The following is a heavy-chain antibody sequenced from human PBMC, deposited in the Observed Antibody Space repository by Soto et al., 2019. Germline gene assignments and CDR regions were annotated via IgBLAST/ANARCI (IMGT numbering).Heavy chain of an antibody. CDR1: GYSFSTYG. Sequence: QGQLVQSGAEVKKPGASVKVSCKASGYSFSTYGVSWVRQAPGQGLEWMGWITVSNGNTNYIDNLQGRVTMPTDTATSTAYMELWRLRSDDTAVYYCARYYSYGSYWYFDDWGQGTLVVVSS. CDR3: ARYYSYGSYWYFDD. V-gene: IGHV1-18*04. CDR2: ITVSNGNT. D-gene: IGHD5-18*01. J-gene: IGHJ4*02.